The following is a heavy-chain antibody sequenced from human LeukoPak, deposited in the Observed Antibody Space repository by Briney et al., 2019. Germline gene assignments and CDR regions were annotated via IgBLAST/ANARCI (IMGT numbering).Heavy chain of an antibody. D-gene: IGHD6-6*01. Sequence: SETLSLTCTVSGGSISRYYWSWIRQPPGKGLEWIGYIYYSGSTNHNPSLKSRVTISVDTSKNQFSLRLSSVTAADTAVYYCARAGQFIAARPITFDYWGQGTLVTVSS. J-gene: IGHJ4*02. CDR2: IYYSGST. CDR1: GGSISRYY. V-gene: IGHV4-59*01. CDR3: ARAGQFIAARPITFDY.